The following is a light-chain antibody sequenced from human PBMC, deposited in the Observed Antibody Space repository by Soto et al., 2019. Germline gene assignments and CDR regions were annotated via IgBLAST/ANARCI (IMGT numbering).Light chain of an antibody. CDR2: GAS. CDR1: QSVSTN. Sequence: EIVMTQSPATLSVSPGERATLSCRASQSVSTNLAWYQQKPGQAPRLLIYGASTRATDIPPRYSGSGSGTEFTLTISSLQSEDFAVYYCHQYNDWPYTFGQGTKLAI. CDR3: HQYNDWPYT. J-gene: IGKJ2*01. V-gene: IGKV3-15*01.